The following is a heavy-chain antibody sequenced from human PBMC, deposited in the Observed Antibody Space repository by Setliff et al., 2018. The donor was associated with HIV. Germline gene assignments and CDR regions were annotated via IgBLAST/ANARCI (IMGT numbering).Heavy chain of an antibody. Sequence: VASVKVSCKASGYTFVDDGITWVRQAPGQGPEWMGWIGAYNGDTKYAQKFQDRVTMTIDTSASTAYMELRSLTSDDTAMYYCSRDRSATWTPTTYWGQGTLVTVSS. CDR1: GYTFVDDG. CDR2: IGAYNGDT. V-gene: IGHV1-18*01. CDR3: SRDRSATWTPTTY. D-gene: IGHD6-25*01. J-gene: IGHJ4*02.